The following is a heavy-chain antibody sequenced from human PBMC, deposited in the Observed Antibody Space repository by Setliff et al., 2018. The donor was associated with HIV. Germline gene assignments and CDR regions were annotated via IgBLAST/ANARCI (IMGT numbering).Heavy chain of an antibody. CDR1: GGSISSSSYY. V-gene: IGHV4-39*07. D-gene: IGHD3-16*01. CDR3: ARGNPLRWNAFAFDI. Sequence: SETLSLTCTVSGGSISSSSYYWGWIRQSPEKGLEWIANIYYRGNTYYNPSLRSRFTISVDTSKNQFSLKLNSVTAADTAVYYCARGNPLRWNAFAFDIWGQGTMVTVSS. J-gene: IGHJ3*02. CDR2: IYYRGNT.